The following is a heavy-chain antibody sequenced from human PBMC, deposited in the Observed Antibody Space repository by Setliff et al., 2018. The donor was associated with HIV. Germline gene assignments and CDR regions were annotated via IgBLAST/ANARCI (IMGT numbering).Heavy chain of an antibody. V-gene: IGHV4-38-2*01. CDR2: IYHTGSS. CDR3: ARGPSGRAPAPARAPHYYGLDL. D-gene: IGHD2-2*01. Sequence: KTSETLSLTCDVSGFSISSRYYWGWIRQSPGKGLEWIGNIYHTGSSYYNPSLNGRATISLDTSKNQFSLKLNSVTAADTAVYYCARGPSGRAPAPARAPHYYGLDLWGPGTTVTVSS. J-gene: IGHJ6*01. CDR1: GFSISSRYY.